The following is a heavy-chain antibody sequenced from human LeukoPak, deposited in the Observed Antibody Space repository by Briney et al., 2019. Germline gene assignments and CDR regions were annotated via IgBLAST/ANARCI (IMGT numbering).Heavy chain of an antibody. CDR2: ISSSGSTI. J-gene: IGHJ6*03. CDR1: GFTFSDYC. CDR3: ARVLTSYRPYYMDV. Sequence: KSGGSLRLSCAASGFTFSDYCMSWIRQAPGKGLEWVSYISSSGSTIYYADSVKGRFTISRDNAKNSLYLQMNSLRAEDTAVYYCARVLTSYRPYYMDVWGKGTTVTVSS. D-gene: IGHD3-16*02. V-gene: IGHV3-11*04.